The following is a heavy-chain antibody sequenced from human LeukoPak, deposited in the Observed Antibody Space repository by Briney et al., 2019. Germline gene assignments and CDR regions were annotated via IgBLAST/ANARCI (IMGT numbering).Heavy chain of an antibody. CDR3: ARDVELMGWFDP. V-gene: IGHV3-30-3*01. D-gene: IGHD5-24*01. J-gene: IGHJ5*02. CDR2: ISYDGSNK. CDR1: GFTFSSYA. Sequence: PGGSLRLSCAASGFTFSSYAMHWVRQAPGKGLEWVAVISYDGSNKYYADSVKGRFTISRDSSKNTLYLQMNSLRTEDTAVYYCARDVELMGWFDPWGQGTLVTVSS.